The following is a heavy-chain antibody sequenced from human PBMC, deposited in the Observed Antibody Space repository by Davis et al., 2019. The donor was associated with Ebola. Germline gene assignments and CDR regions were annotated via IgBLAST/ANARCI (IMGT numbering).Heavy chain of an antibody. CDR2: IYHGGST. CDR3: ASTYGAGSYWYFEH. J-gene: IGHJ4*02. Sequence: MPSETLSLTCAVSGGSISSGAYSWSWIRQPPGKGLEWIGYIYHGGSTFYNPSLKSRVTISIDRSKNQFSLKLSSVTAADTAVYYCASTYGAGSYWYFEHWGQGTLVTVSS. D-gene: IGHD3-10*01. CDR1: GGSISSGAYS. V-gene: IGHV4-30-2*01.